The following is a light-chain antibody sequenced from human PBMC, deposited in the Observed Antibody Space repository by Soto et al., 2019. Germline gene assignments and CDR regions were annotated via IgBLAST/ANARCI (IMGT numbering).Light chain of an antibody. CDR2: DAS. J-gene: IGKJ1*01. Sequence: GDGVTITCRASQSISSWLAWYQQKPGKAPKLLIYDASSLESGVPSRFSGSGSGTEFTLTISSLQPDDFATYFCLQDFNYPWTFGQGTKVDIK. CDR3: LQDFNYPWT. CDR1: QSISSW. V-gene: IGKV1-5*01.